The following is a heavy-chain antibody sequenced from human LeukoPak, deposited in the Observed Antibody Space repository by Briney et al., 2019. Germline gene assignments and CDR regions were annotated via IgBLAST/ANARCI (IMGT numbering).Heavy chain of an antibody. CDR2: IKQDGSEK. V-gene: IGHV3-7*01. Sequence: GGSLRLSCAASGFTFSSYWMSWVRQAPGKGLEWVANIKQDGSEKYYVDSVKGRFTISRDNAKNSLYLQMNSLRAEDTAVYYCARGDNRLRWNGAFDFWGRGTLVTVSS. D-gene: IGHD4-23*01. J-gene: IGHJ4*02. CDR1: GFTFSSYW. CDR3: ARGDNRLRWNGAFDF.